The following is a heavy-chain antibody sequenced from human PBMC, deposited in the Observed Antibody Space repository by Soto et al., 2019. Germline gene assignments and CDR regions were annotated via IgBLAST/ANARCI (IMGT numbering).Heavy chain of an antibody. D-gene: IGHD2-2*03. V-gene: IGHV4-34*01. CDR2: INDSGHT. CDR3: AHHNGWAFDY. J-gene: IGHJ4*02. Sequence: PSPPRAVFGGCLSGHYWGWIRQPPGEGLEWIGEINDSGHTKFNPSLKSRVTMSVDTSKHQFSLKLSSVTAADTAVYYCAHHNGWAFDYWGRGTLVTVSS. CDR1: GGCLSGHY.